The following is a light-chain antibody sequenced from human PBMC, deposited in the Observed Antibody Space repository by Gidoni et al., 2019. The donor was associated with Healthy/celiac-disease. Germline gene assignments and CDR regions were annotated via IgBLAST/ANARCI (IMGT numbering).Light chain of an antibody. J-gene: IGKJ1*01. Sequence: DIVLPPSPGTLSLSPGERATLSCRASPSVSSSYLAWYQQKPGQAPRLLIYGASSRATGIPDRCSGSGSGTDFTLTISRMEPEDFAVYYCQQYGSSSWTFGQGTKVEIK. CDR2: GAS. CDR3: QQYGSSSWT. CDR1: PSVSSSY. V-gene: IGKV3-20*01.